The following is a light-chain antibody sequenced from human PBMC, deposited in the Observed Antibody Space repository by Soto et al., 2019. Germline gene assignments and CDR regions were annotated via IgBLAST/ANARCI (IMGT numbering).Light chain of an antibody. CDR3: QQYGSSPCT. CDR2: GAS. V-gene: IGKV3-20*01. Sequence: EIVLTQSPGTLSLSPGERATLSCRASQSVSSSYLAWYRQKPGQAPSLLIYGASSRATGIPARVSGSGSGTDFTLTISRLEPEDFAVYYCQQYGSSPCTFGQGTKLEIK. CDR1: QSVSSSY. J-gene: IGKJ2*02.